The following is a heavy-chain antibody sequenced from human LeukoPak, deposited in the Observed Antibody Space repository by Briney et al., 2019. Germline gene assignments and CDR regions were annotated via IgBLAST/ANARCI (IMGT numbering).Heavy chain of an antibody. J-gene: IGHJ4*02. D-gene: IGHD2-21*02. V-gene: IGHV4-61*02. CDR1: GGSISSGSYY. Sequence: PSQTLSLTCTVSGGSISSGSYYWSWIRQPAGKGLEWIGRIYTSGSTNYNPSLKSRVTIPVDTSKNQFSLKLSSVTAADTAVYYCATGGDCGGDCYKKYYFDYWGQGTLVTVSS. CDR2: IYTSGST. CDR3: ATGGDCGGDCYKKYYFDY.